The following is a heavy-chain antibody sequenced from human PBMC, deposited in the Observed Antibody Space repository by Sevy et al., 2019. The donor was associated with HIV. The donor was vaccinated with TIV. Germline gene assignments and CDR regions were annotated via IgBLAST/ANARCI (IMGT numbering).Heavy chain of an antibody. CDR3: ARGYIAAAGKGWFDP. J-gene: IGHJ5*02. V-gene: IGHV4-38-2*02. CDR2: IYHSGST. D-gene: IGHD6-13*01. CDR1: GYSISSGYY. Sequence: SDTLSLTCTVSGYSISSGYYWGWIRQPPGKGLEWIGSIYHSGSTYYNPSLKSRVTISVDTSKNQFSLKLSSVTAADTAVYYCARGYIAAAGKGWFDPWGQGTLVTVSS.